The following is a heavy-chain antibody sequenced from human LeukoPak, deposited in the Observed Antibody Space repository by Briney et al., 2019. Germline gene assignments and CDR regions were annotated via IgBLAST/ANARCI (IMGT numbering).Heavy chain of an antibody. J-gene: IGHJ5*02. V-gene: IGHV1-2*02. D-gene: IGHD2-2*01. CDR2: INPNSGGT. Sequence: GASVKASCKASGCTFTGYYMHWVRQAPGQGLEWMGWINPNSGGTNYAQKFQGRVTMTRDTSISTAYMELSRLRSDDTAVYYCARDLVVPAAIGETFDPWGQGTLVTVSS. CDR1: GCTFTGYY. CDR3: ARDLVVPAAIGETFDP.